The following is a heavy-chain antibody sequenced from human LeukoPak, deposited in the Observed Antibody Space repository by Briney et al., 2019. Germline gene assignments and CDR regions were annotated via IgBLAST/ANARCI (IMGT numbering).Heavy chain of an antibody. CDR1: GFTLSSYS. CDR2: ISSGSSYI. CDR3: ARGNGYVDLNAFDI. Sequence: GGSLRLSCAASGFTLSSYSMNWVRQAPGKGLEWVSSISSGSSYIYYADSVKGRFTISRDNAKNSLYLQMNSLRAEDTAVYYCARGNGYVDLNAFDIWGQGTMVTVSS. D-gene: IGHD5-12*01. V-gene: IGHV3-21*01. J-gene: IGHJ3*02.